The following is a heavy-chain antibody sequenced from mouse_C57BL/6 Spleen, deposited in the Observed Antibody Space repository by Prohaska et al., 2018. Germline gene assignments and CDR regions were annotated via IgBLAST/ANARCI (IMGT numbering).Heavy chain of an antibody. V-gene: IGHV11-2*01. CDR3: MRYGNYWYFDV. D-gene: IGHD2-1*01. CDR2: INSDGSAR. Sequence: EVQLLETGGGLVQPGGSRGLSCEGSGFTFSGFWMSWVRQTPGKTLEWIGDINSDGSARNYAPSIKYRFTIFRDNDKSTLYLQMSNVRSEDTATYFCMRYGNYWYFDVWGTGTTVTVSS. CDR1: GFTFSGFW. J-gene: IGHJ1*03.